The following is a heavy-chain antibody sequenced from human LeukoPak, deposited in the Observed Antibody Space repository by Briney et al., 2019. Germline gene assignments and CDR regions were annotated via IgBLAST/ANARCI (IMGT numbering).Heavy chain of an antibody. CDR1: GGSISSGDYY. V-gene: IGHV4-30-4*01. J-gene: IGHJ4*02. D-gene: IGHD3-3*01. Sequence: PSETLSLTCTVSGGSISSGDYYWSWIRQPPGKGLEWIGYIYYSGSTYYNPSLKSRVTISVDTSKNQFSLKLSSVTAADTAVYYCARDKFTIFGVVRPYFDYWGQGTLVTVSS. CDR3: ARDKFTIFGVVRPYFDY. CDR2: IYYSGST.